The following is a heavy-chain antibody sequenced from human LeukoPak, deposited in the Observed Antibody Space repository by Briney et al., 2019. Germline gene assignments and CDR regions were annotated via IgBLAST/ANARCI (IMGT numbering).Heavy chain of an antibody. CDR1: GFTFSNFG. J-gene: IGHJ3*02. CDR3: AKKYSYGSGAGDALDI. Sequence: GRSLRLSCAASGFTFSNFGMHWVRQAPGKGLEWVAVILYDGSLKHYLDSVKGRFTISRDNSKNTLYLQMDSLRVEDTAVYYCAKKYSYGSGAGDALDIWGHGTLVTVSS. D-gene: IGHD3-10*01. V-gene: IGHV3-30*18. CDR2: ILYDGSLK.